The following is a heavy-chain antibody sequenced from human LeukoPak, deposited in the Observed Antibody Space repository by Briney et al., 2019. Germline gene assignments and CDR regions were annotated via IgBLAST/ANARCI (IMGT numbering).Heavy chain of an antibody. V-gene: IGHV1-2*04. CDR3: AKGDLVPIPNYYQYGMDV. CDR2: INPKSGDT. D-gene: IGHD5-12*01. CDR1: GYTFTGHY. Sequence: ASVKVSCKASGYTFTGHYLHWVRQAPGQGLEWMGWINPKSGDTNSAQKFQDWVTMTRDTSISTAYMELRKLTSDDTAVYYCAKGDLVPIPNYYQYGMDVWGQGTTVTVSS. J-gene: IGHJ6*02.